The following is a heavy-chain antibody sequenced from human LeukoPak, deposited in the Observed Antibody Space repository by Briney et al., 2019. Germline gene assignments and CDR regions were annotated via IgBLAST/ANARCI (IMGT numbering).Heavy chain of an antibody. CDR1: GFTFSNYA. CDR2: ISYDGSNK. CDR3: AKGYLWFGELTSYYYYGMDV. V-gene: IGHV3-30-3*01. J-gene: IGHJ6*02. D-gene: IGHD3-10*01. Sequence: PGGSLRLSCAASGFTFSNYAMHWVRQAPGKGLEWVAFISYDGSNKYYADSVKGRFTISRDNSKNTLYLQMNSLRAEDTAVYYCAKGYLWFGELTSYYYYGMDVWGQGTTVTVSS.